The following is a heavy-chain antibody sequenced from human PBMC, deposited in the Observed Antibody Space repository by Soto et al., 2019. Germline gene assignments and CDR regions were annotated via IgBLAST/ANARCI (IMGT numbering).Heavy chain of an antibody. CDR3: ATRVQDPGKYYYGMDV. CDR2: IYPGDSDT. V-gene: IGHV5-51*01. D-gene: IGHD6-13*01. Sequence: GESLKISCKGSGYSFTSYWITWVRQMPGKGLEWMGIIYPGDSDTRYSPSFQGQVTISADKSISTAYLQWSSLKASDSAMYYCATRVQDPGKYYYGMDVWGQGTTVTVSS. CDR1: GYSFTSYW. J-gene: IGHJ6*02.